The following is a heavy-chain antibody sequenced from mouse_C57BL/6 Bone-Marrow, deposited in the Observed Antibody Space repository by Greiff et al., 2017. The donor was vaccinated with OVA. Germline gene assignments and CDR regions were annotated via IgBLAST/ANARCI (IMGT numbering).Heavy chain of an antibody. CDR3: ARRYYYGSSYDFDY. V-gene: IGHV1-39*01. J-gene: IGHJ2*01. Sequence: EVKLMESGPELVKPGASVKISCKASGYSFTDYNMNWVKQSNGKSLEWIGVINPNYGTTSYNQKFKGKATLTVDQSSSTAYMQLNSLTSEDSAVYYCARRYYYGSSYDFDYWGQGTTLTVSS. CDR2: INPNYGTT. D-gene: IGHD1-1*01. CDR1: GYSFTDYN.